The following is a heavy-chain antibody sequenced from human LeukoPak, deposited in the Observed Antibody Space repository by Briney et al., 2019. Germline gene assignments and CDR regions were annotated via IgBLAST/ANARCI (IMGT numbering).Heavy chain of an antibody. CDR1: GFTLGVYG. V-gene: IGHV3-20*04. CDR3: ARDWNDSYYYYMDG. J-gene: IGHJ6*03. Sequence: GGSLRLSCAASGFTLGVYGMSWVRQAPGKGLEWVSGINWNGGSTGYADSVKGRFTISRDNAKNSLYLQMNRLRAEDTALYYCARDWNDSYYYYMDGWGKGTTVSVS. D-gene: IGHD1-1*01. CDR2: INWNGGST.